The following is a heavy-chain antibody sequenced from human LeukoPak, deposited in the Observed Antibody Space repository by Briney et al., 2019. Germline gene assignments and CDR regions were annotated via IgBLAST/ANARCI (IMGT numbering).Heavy chain of an antibody. CDR2: INHSGST. Sequence: SETLSLTCAVYGGSFSGYYWSWIRQPPGKGLEWIGEINHSGSTNYNPSLKSRVTISVDTSKNQFSLKLSSVTAADTAVYYCASWGGLWPAHWGQGTLVTVSS. CDR3: ASWGGLWPAH. J-gene: IGHJ4*02. CDR1: GGSFSGYY. D-gene: IGHD7-27*01. V-gene: IGHV4-34*01.